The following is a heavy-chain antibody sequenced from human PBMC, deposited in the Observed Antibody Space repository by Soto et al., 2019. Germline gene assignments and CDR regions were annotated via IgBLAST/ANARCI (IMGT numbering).Heavy chain of an antibody. Sequence: QVQLVQSGAAVKKPGASVKVSCKASGYTFSTYGFSWVRQAPGQGLEWMGWIGADNGDTNYAQNFQGRVTMTTDTSTTASYKELRSLTSDDTAVYFCARDWKGAEGFDPWGQGTLVTVSS. CDR2: IGADNGDT. D-gene: IGHD1-1*01. CDR3: ARDWKGAEGFDP. J-gene: IGHJ5*02. V-gene: IGHV1-18*01. CDR1: GYTFSTYG.